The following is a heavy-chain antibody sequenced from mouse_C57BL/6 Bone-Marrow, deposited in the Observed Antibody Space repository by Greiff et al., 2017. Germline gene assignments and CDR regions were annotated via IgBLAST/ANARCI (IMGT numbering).Heavy chain of an antibody. D-gene: IGHD2-3*01. Sequence: VQLQESGAELARPGASVKLSCKASGYTFTSYGISWVKQRTGQGLEWIGEIYPRSGNTYYNEKFKGKATLTADKSSSTAYMELRSLTSEDSAVYVCARGWLRYFDVWGTGTTVTVSS. V-gene: IGHV1-81*01. CDR1: GYTFTSYG. CDR2: IYPRSGNT. J-gene: IGHJ1*03. CDR3: ARGWLRYFDV.